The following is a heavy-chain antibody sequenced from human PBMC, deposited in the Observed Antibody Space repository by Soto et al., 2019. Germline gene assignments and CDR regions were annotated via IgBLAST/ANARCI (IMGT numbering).Heavy chain of an antibody. J-gene: IGHJ4*02. V-gene: IGHV1-69*13. D-gene: IGHD3-3*01. Sequence: SVKVSCKASGGTFSSYAISWVRQAPGQGLEWMGGIIPIFGTANYAQKFQGRVTITADESTSTAYMELSSLRSEDTAVYYCARVMRGVLRFLEWFPDYWGQGTLVTVSS. CDR2: IIPIFGTA. CDR1: GGTFSSYA. CDR3: ARVMRGVLRFLEWFPDY.